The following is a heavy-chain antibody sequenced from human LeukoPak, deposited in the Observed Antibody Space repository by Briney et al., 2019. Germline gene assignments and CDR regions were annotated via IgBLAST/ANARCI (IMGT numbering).Heavy chain of an antibody. CDR3: AGTRYFDWLLPELDY. Sequence: PSETLSLTCTVSGGPVSGYYWNWIRQPPGKGLEWIGYIYYNGGTNYNPSLKSRVTISVDTSKNQFSLKLSSVTVADTAVYYCAGTRYFDWLLPELDYWGQGSLVTVSS. CDR1: GGPVSGYY. V-gene: IGHV4-59*02. CDR2: IYYNGGT. D-gene: IGHD3-9*01. J-gene: IGHJ4*02.